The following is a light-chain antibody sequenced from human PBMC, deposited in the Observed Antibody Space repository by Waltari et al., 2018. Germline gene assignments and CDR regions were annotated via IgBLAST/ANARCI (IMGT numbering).Light chain of an antibody. J-gene: IGLJ3*02. V-gene: IGLV1-44*01. CDR1: NSTIGSNA. CDR3: AAWDDSLKDWV. Sequence: QSVLTQPPSVSGTPGQRVTISCSGTNSTIGSNAVNWYQQFPGTAPKLLIYYNNERPSRVPGRFSGSKSGTSASLAISGLRSDDEAHYYCAAWDDSLKDWVFGGGTKLTVL. CDR2: YNN.